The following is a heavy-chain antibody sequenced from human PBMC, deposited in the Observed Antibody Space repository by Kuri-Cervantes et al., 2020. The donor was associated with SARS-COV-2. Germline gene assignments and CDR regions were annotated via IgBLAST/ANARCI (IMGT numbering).Heavy chain of an antibody. D-gene: IGHD4-17*01. V-gene: IGHV4-34*01. Sequence: SETLSLTCAVYGGPFSGYYWSWIRQPPGKGLEWIGEINHSGSTNYNPSLKSRVTISVDTSKNQFSLKLSSVTAADTAVYYCARGGGDGDYGEYYYMDVWGKGTTVTVSS. CDR1: GGPFSGYY. CDR2: INHSGST. J-gene: IGHJ6*03. CDR3: ARGGGDGDYGEYYYMDV.